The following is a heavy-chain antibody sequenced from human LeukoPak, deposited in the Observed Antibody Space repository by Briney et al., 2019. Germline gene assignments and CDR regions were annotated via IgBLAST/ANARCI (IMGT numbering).Heavy chain of an antibody. CDR1: GFTFSDYY. D-gene: IGHD3-10*01. V-gene: IGHV3-11*01. CDR3: ARVLQYGSGKRAVYFDY. Sequence: GGSLRLSCAASGFTFSDYYMSWIRQAPGKGLEWVSYISSSGSTIYYADSAKGRFTISRDNAKNSLYLQMNSLRAEDTAVYYCARVLQYGSGKRAVYFDYWGQGTLVTVSS. CDR2: ISSSGSTI. J-gene: IGHJ4*02.